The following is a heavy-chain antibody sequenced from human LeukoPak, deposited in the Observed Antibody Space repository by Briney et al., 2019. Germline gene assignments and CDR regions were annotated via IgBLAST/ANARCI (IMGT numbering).Heavy chain of an antibody. Sequence: QPGGSLRLSCAASGFSVRSNYMSWVRQSPRKALEWVSIMYSGGSTDYADSVKGRFIISRDHSKNTLYLQMNSLRAEDTAVYYCARDRYCSGGNCYGVAFDIWGQGTMVTVSS. CDR1: GFSVRSNY. J-gene: IGHJ3*02. CDR3: ARDRYCSGGNCYGVAFDI. D-gene: IGHD2-15*01. V-gene: IGHV3-53*01. CDR2: MYSGGST.